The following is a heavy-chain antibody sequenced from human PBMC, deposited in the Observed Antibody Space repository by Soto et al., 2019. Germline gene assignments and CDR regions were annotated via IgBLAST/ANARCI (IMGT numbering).Heavy chain of an antibody. CDR3: ARSDRTAEYFQH. CDR1: GDSFSSNSAA. J-gene: IGHJ1*01. CDR2: TYYRSKWYN. Sequence: QTLSLTCAISGDSFSSNSAAWHWIRQSPSRGLEWLGRTYYRSKWYNDYAVSVKSGITINPDTSKNQFSLPLNSVTPDDTAVYYCARSDRTAEYFQHWGQGTLVTVSS. V-gene: IGHV6-1*01.